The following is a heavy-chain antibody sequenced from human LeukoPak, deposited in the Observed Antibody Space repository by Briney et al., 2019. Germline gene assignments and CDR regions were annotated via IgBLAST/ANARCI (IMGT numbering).Heavy chain of an antibody. CDR1: GYTFNSYG. CDR2: ISAYNGNT. D-gene: IGHD6-19*01. V-gene: IGHV1-18*01. Sequence: ASVKVSCKASGYTFNSYGINWVRQVPGQGLEWMGWISAYNGNTNYAQKLRGRVTMTTDTSTSTAYMELRSLRSDDTAVYYCARGGTSGWRTPNDDYWGQGTLVTVSS. J-gene: IGHJ4*02. CDR3: ARGGTSGWRTPNDDY.